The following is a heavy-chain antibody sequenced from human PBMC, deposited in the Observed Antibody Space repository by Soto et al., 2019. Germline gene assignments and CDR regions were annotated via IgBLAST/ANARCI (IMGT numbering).Heavy chain of an antibody. V-gene: IGHV3-48*03. J-gene: IGHJ4*02. D-gene: IGHD5-12*01. CDR1: GFTFSSYE. CDR3: ARGARPYDGYNFVDY. CDR2: ISSSGSTI. Sequence: GGSLRLSCAASGFTFSSYEMNWVRQAPGKGLEWVSYISSSGSTIYYADSVKGRFTISRDNAKNSLYLQMNSLRAEDTAVYYCARGARPYDGYNFVDYWGQGTLVTVSS.